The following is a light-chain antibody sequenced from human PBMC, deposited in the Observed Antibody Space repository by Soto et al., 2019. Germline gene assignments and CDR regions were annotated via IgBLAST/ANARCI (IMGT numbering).Light chain of an antibody. Sequence: QSALAHPASVSGSPGQSITISFTLTSGFVGSFSLVSWYQQHPGKAPKVMISEGHRRPSGVPDRFSGSTSVNSASLTISGLQADDEADYYCCLYIGATTYVFGTGTKVTVL. J-gene: IGLJ1*01. CDR1: SGFVGSFSL. CDR3: CLYIGATTYV. V-gene: IGLV2-23*01. CDR2: EGH.